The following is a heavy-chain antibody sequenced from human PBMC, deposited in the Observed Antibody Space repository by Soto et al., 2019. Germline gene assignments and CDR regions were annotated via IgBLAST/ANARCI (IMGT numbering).Heavy chain of an antibody. CDR2: IRRKANSYTT. CDR3: AMLGGWSGGSSGMDV. Sequence: EVQLVESGGGLVQPGGSLRLSCAASGLIFSDYHMDWVRQAPGKGLEWVGRIRRKANSYTTEYAASVKGRFTISREDSKNSRYLQMNSLKSEDTAVYYCAMLGGWSGGSSGMDVWGQGTTVTVSS. CDR1: GLIFSDYH. D-gene: IGHD6-19*01. V-gene: IGHV3-72*01. J-gene: IGHJ6*02.